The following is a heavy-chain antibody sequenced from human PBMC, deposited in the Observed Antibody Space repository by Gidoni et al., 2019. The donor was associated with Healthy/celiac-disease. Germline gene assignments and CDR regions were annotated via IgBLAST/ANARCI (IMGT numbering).Heavy chain of an antibody. CDR3: AREGGGRDLRYEVDY. J-gene: IGHJ4*02. D-gene: IGHD1-1*01. CDR2: INPSGGST. V-gene: IGHV1-46*03. CDR1: GYTFTSYY. Sequence: QVQLVQSGAAVKKPGASVKVYCKASGYTFTSYYMHWVRQAPGQGLEWMGIINPSGGSTSYAQKFQGRVTMTRDTSTSTVYMELSSLRSEDTAVYYCAREGGGRDLRYEVDYWGQGTLVTVSS.